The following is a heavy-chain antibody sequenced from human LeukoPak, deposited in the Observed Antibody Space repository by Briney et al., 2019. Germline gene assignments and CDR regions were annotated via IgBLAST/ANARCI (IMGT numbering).Heavy chain of an antibody. CDR2: IYPGDSDT. J-gene: IGHJ4*02. Sequence: GESLKISCKGSGYSFTSYWIGWVRQMPGKGLEEMGIIYPGDSDTRYSPSFQGQVTISADKSISTAYLQWSSLKASDTAMYYCARKSTPETRVHCFDYWGQGTLVTVSS. CDR3: ARKSTPETRVHCFDY. D-gene: IGHD4-23*01. CDR1: GYSFTSYW. V-gene: IGHV5-51*01.